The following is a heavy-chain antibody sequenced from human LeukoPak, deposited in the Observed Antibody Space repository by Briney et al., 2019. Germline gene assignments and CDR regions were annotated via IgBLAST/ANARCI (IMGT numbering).Heavy chain of an antibody. CDR1: GGSITTTGYY. CDR2: IQNSVTN. Sequence: PSETLPLTCSVSGGSITTTGYYWGWIRQSPGKGLEWIGNIQNSVTNFYNPSLRSRVTMYVDTSKNEVSLNLYSVTAADTAVYYCARLIGYCSVYSRPGWGSWGQGTLVTVSS. V-gene: IGHV4-39*01. J-gene: IGHJ5*02. CDR3: ARLIGYCSVYSRPGWGS. D-gene: IGHD2-15*01.